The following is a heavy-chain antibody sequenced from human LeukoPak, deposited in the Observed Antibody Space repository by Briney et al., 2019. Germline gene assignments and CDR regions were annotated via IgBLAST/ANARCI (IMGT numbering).Heavy chain of an antibody. CDR2: ISWDGGST. Sequence: PGGSLRLSCAASGFTFDDYAMHWVRQAPGKGLEWVSLISWDGGSTYYADSVKGRFTISRDNSKNSLYLQMNSLRAEDTALYYCAKDIEAAAGTGDNYFDYWGQGTLVTVSS. CDR1: GFTFDDYA. J-gene: IGHJ4*02. CDR3: AKDIEAAAGTGDNYFDY. D-gene: IGHD6-13*01. V-gene: IGHV3-43D*03.